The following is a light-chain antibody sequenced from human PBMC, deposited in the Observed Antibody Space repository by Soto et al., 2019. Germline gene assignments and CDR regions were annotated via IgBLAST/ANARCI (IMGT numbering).Light chain of an antibody. V-gene: IGKV1-39*01. CDR1: QSVSTY. J-gene: IGKJ2*01. Sequence: DIQMTQSPSSLSASVRDRVTITCRASQSVSTYLNWYQQKPGSAPKLLIYAASSLQRGVTSRFSGGGSGTDFTLTISSLQPEDVATYYCQQNYNTPRTFGQGTKLEIK. CDR2: AAS. CDR3: QQNYNTPRT.